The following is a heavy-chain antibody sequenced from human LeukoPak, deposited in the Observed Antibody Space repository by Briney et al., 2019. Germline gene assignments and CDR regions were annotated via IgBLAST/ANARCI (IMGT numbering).Heavy chain of an antibody. CDR3: ARGNDFWSGYYLDY. V-gene: IGHV4-34*01. J-gene: IGHJ4*02. Sequence: SETLSLTCTVSGGSINSYWSWIRQPPGKGLEWIGEINHSGSTNYNPSLKSRVTISVDTSKNQFSLKLSSVTAADTAVYYCARGNDFWSGYYLDYWGQGTLVTVSS. CDR2: INHSGST. D-gene: IGHD3-3*01. CDR1: GGSINSY.